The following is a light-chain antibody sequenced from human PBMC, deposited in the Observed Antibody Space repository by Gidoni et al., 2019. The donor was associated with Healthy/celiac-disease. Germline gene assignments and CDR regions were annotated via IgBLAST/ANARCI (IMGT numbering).Light chain of an antibody. CDR2: EVS. Sequence: QSALTQPASVSGSPGPSITISCTGTSSDVGGYNYVSWYQQHPGKAPKHMIYEVSNRPSGVSNRFSGSKSGNTASLTISGLQAEDEADYYCSSYTSSSTGVVFGGGTKLTVL. V-gene: IGLV2-14*01. CDR3: SSYTSSSTGVV. J-gene: IGLJ2*01. CDR1: SSDVGGYNY.